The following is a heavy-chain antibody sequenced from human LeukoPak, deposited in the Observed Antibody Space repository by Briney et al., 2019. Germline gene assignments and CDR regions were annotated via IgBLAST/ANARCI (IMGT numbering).Heavy chain of an antibody. Sequence: GGSLRLSCVASGFTFNIYSMYWVRQAPGKGLEWVASFTRRGIHIYYADSVKGRFTISRDNSKNTLYLQMNSLRAEDTAVYYCAMGIHCSSTSCPPGYFQHWGQGTLVTVSS. CDR2: FTRRGIHI. D-gene: IGHD2-2*01. CDR1: GFTFNIYS. CDR3: AMGIHCSSTSCPPGYFQH. J-gene: IGHJ1*01. V-gene: IGHV3-21*04.